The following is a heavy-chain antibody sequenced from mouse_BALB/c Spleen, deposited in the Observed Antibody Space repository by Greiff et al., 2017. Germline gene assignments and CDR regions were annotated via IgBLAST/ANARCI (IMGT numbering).Heavy chain of an antibody. CDR1: GFTFSSFG. CDR3: ARWYYGPDY. D-gene: IGHD1-2*01. V-gene: IGHV5-17*02. CDR2: ISSGGSTI. J-gene: IGHJ2*01. Sequence: EVQGVESGGGLVQPGGSRKLSCAASGFTFSSFGMHWVRQAPEKGLEWVAYISSGGSTIYYADTVKGRFTISRDNPKNTLFLQMTSLRSEDTAMYYCARWYYGPDYWGQGTTLTVSS.